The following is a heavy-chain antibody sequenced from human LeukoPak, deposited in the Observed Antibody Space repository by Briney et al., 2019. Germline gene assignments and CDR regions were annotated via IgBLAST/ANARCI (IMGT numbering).Heavy chain of an antibody. Sequence: GGSLRLSCAASGFTFSSYSMNWVRQAPGKGLEWVSSISSSSSCIYYADSVKGRFTISRDNAKNSLYLQMNSLRAEDTAVYYCARDRGDSSGWYFAFDIWGQGTMVTVSS. V-gene: IGHV3-21*01. CDR3: ARDRGDSSGWYFAFDI. CDR2: ISSSSSCI. CDR1: GFTFSSYS. J-gene: IGHJ3*02. D-gene: IGHD6-13*01.